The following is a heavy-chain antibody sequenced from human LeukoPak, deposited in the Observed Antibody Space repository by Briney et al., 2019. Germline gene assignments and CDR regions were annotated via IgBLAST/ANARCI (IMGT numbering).Heavy chain of an antibody. CDR3: AELGITMIGGV. Sequence: GGSLRLSCAASGFTFRSHEMNWVRQAPGKGLEWVSYISSSSSTIYYADSVKGRFTISRDNAKNSLYLQMNSLRAEDTAVYYCAELGITMIGGVWGKGTTVTISS. J-gene: IGHJ6*04. D-gene: IGHD3-10*02. V-gene: IGHV3-48*03. CDR2: ISSSSSTI. CDR1: GFTFRSHE.